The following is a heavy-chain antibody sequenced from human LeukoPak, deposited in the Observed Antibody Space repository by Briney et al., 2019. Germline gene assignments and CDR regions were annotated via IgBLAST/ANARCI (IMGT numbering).Heavy chain of an antibody. Sequence: PSQTLSLTCTVSGGSISSGSYYWSWIRQPAGKGLKWIGRIYTSGSTNYNPSLKSRVTISVDTSKNQFSLKLSSVTAADTAVYYCARHIAAAGHHDAFDIWGQGTMVTVSS. CDR3: ARHIAAAGHHDAFDI. CDR2: IYTSGST. CDR1: GGSISSGSYY. D-gene: IGHD6-13*01. V-gene: IGHV4-61*02. J-gene: IGHJ3*02.